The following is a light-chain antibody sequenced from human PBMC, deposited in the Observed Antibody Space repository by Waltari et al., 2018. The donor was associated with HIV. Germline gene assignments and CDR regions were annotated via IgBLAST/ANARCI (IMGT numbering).Light chain of an antibody. J-gene: IGKJ3*01. CDR3: LQWSNWPLT. CDR1: QSVRTS. CDR2: HAS. V-gene: IGKV3-11*01. Sequence: EIVLTQSPATLSLSPGERATLSCRASQSVRTSLSWYQQKPGQAPRRLISHASNRATGIPARFSGSGSGTDFTLTISSLEPEDFAFYYCLQWSNWPLTFGPGTRVDVK.